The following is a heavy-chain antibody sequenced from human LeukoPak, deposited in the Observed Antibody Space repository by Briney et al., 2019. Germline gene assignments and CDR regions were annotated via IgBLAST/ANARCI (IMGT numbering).Heavy chain of an antibody. CDR3: ARQRDYGDYSFGY. D-gene: IGHD4-17*01. CDR2: INTYSGST. CDR1: GYTFTGYY. Sequence: GASVKVSCKASGYTFTGYYMHWVRQPPGQGLEWMGGINTYSGSTNYAQKFQGRVTMTRDTSISTAYMELSRLRSDDTAVYYCARQRDYGDYSFGYWGQGTLVTVSS. J-gene: IGHJ4*02. V-gene: IGHV1-2*02.